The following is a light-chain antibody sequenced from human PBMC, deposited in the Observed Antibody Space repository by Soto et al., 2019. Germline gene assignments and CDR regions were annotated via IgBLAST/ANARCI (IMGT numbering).Light chain of an antibody. CDR1: SSDVGGYNY. CDR2: EVN. J-gene: IGLJ3*02. V-gene: IGLV2-14*01. CDR3: SSYTSSPTLVV. Sequence: QSALTQPASVSGSPGQSITISCTGTSSDVGGYNYDSWYQQHPGKAPKLILYEVNNRPSGVSNRFSGSKSGNTASLTISGLQAEDEAHYYCSSYTSSPTLVVFGGGTQLTVL.